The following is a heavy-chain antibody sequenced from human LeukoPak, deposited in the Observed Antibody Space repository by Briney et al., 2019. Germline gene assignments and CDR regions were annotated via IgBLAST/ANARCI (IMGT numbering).Heavy chain of an antibody. CDR3: ARDTANYYYDSSGYYFDY. Sequence: ASVKVSCKASGYTFISYYMHWVRQAPGQGLEWMGIINPRGGSTSYAQKFQGRVTMTRDTSTSTVYMELSSLRSEDTAVYHCARDTANYYYDSSGYYFDYWGQGTLVTVSS. V-gene: IGHV1-46*01. CDR1: GYTFISYY. CDR2: INPRGGST. D-gene: IGHD3-22*01. J-gene: IGHJ4*02.